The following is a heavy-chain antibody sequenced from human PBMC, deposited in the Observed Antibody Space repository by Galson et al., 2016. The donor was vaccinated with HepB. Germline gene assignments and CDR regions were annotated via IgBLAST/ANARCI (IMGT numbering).Heavy chain of an antibody. D-gene: IGHD3-16*01. V-gene: IGHV3-64D*06. CDR3: VKMRMVVADTGTDF. CDR1: GFTFRKNP. CDR2: ISGAWGST. J-gene: IGHJ4*02. Sequence: SLRISCAASGFTFRKNPMHCVRQAPGKGLEYVSVISGAWGSTYSADSVKGRFTISRDNSKNMLYPQMSSLNSEDAAIYYCVKMRMVVADTGTDFWGQGTLVIVSS.